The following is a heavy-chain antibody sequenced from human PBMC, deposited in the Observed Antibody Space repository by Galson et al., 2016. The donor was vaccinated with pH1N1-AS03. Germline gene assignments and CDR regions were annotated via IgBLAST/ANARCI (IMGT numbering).Heavy chain of an antibody. J-gene: IGHJ5*01. Sequence: TLSLTCIVSGASVSSGGDYWSWIRQPAVKGLEWIGRINNRGNTKYNPSLESRVLITADTSRTQFSLRLSAVTAAATAVYYCTRGKEKGRVIVPTVLFYFDSWGQGKLVTVAS. CDR3: TRGKEKGRVIVPTVLFYFDS. CDR1: GASVSSGGDY. CDR2: INNRGNT. V-gene: IGHV4-61*02. D-gene: IGHD2-21*01.